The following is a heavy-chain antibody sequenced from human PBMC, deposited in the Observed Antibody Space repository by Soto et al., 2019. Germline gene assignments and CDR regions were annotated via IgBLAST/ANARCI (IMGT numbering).Heavy chain of an antibody. J-gene: IGHJ2*01. CDR2: IYYSGST. Sequence: QVQLQESGPGLVKPSETLSLTCTVSGGSISSYYWSWIRQPPGKGLEWIGYIYYSGSTNYNPSLKSRVTMSVYTSKNQFSLNLSSVRAADTALDYCVCDRGCSSTSGPMRYGYFDLWGRGTLVAVSS. V-gene: IGHV4-59*01. D-gene: IGHD2-2*01. CDR3: VCDRGCSSTSGPMRYGYFDL. CDR1: GGSISSYY.